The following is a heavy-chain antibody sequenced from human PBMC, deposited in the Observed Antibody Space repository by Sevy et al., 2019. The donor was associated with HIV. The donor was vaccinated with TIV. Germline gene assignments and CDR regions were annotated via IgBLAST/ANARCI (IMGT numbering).Heavy chain of an antibody. J-gene: IGHJ4*02. CDR3: AHSSYDGEEIFYFDY. Sequence: ASVKVSCKASGYTFPGYPLHWVRQAPGQGLEWMGWINPNSGGTNYAQKFQGRVTMTRDTSINTVYMELSRLRSDDTAVFYCAHSSYDGEEIFYFDYWGQGTLVTVSS. D-gene: IGHD5-12*01. CDR2: INPNSGGT. V-gene: IGHV1-2*02. CDR1: GYTFPGYP.